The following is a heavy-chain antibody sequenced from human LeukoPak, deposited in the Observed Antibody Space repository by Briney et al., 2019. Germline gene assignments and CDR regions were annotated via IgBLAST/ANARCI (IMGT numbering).Heavy chain of an antibody. Sequence: PGGSLRLSCAASGFTFSNCCMHWVRQAPGKGLEWVAVISYDGSIKDYADSVKGRFTISRDNSKNTLYLQMNSLRAEDTAVYYCAKAKSFSGSVTIVDYWGQGTLVTVSS. V-gene: IGHV3-30*18. J-gene: IGHJ4*02. D-gene: IGHD1-26*01. CDR2: ISYDGSIK. CDR3: AKAKSFSGSVTIVDY. CDR1: GFTFSNCC.